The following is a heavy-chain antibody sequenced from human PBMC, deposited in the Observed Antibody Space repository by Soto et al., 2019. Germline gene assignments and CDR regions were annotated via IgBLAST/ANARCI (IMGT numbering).Heavy chain of an antibody. V-gene: IGHV1-2*02. D-gene: IGHD1-26*01. CDR1: GYTFTGYY. CDR2: INPNSGDT. CDR3: ARDRGELHGYAFDI. J-gene: IGHJ3*02. Sequence: QVQLVQSGAEVKKPGASVKVSCKASGYTFTGYYMHWVRQAPGQGLEWMGWINPNSGDTNYAQKFQGRVTMTRDTSISTAYMELSRLRSDDTAVYYCARDRGELHGYAFDIWGQGTMVTVSS.